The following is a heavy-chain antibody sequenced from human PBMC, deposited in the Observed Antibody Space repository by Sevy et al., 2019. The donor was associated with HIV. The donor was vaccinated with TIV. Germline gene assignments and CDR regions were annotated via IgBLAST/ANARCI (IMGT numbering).Heavy chain of an antibody. J-gene: IGHJ6*02. CDR3: GSSDDFGSGYGGYGMDV. Sequence: SGPTLVNPTQTLTLTCTFSGFSLSTSGVGVGWIRQPPGKALEWLALIYWDDDKRYSPSLKSRLTITQDTSKNHVVLTMTNMDAVDTATYDGGSSDDFGSGYGGYGMDVWGQGTTVTVSS. V-gene: IGHV2-5*02. D-gene: IGHD3-3*01. CDR1: GFSLSTSGVG. CDR2: IYWDDDK.